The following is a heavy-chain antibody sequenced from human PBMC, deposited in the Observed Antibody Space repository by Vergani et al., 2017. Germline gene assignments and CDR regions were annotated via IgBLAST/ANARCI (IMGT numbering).Heavy chain of an antibody. V-gene: IGHV4-31*03. CDR3: ARASHPSYSSSWSFGY. J-gene: IGHJ4*02. CDR1: GGSISSGGYY. D-gene: IGHD6-13*01. Sequence: QVQLQESGPGLVKPSQTLSLTCTVSGGSISSGGYYWSWIRQHPGKGLEWIVYIYYSGSTYYNPSLKSRVTISVDTSKNQFSLKLSSVTAADTAVYYCARASHPSYSSSWSFGYWGQGTLVTVSS. CDR2: IYYSGST.